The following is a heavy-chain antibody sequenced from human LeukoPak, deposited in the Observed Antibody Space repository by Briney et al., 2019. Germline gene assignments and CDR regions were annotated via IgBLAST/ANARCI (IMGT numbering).Heavy chain of an antibody. Sequence: GGSLRLSCAASRFTFSSYSMSWVRQAPGKGLEWVSSIKWNGGSTGYADSVKGRFTISRDNAKNSLYLQMNSLRAEDTALYYCARDGGDCSGDSCYVDYWGQGTLVTVSS. CDR1: RFTFSSYS. V-gene: IGHV3-20*04. D-gene: IGHD2-15*01. CDR3: ARDGGDCSGDSCYVDY. CDR2: IKWNGGST. J-gene: IGHJ4*02.